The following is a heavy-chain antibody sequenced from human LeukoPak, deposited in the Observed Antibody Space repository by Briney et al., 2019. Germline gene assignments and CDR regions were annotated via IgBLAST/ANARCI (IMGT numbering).Heavy chain of an antibody. V-gene: IGHV3-23*01. CDR1: GFTFSSYG. J-gene: IGHJ4*02. D-gene: IGHD3-10*01. Sequence: QPGGSLRLSCAASGFTFSSYGMSWVRQAPGKGLEWVSAISGSGGSTYYADSVKGRFTISRDNSKNTLYLQMNSLRAEDTAVYYCAKGLYYYGSGSQLLLFDYWGQGTLVTVSS. CDR2: ISGSGGST. CDR3: AKGLYYYGSGSQLLLFDY.